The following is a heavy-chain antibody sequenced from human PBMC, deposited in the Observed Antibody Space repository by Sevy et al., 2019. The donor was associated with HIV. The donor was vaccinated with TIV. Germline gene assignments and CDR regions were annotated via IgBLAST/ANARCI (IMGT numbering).Heavy chain of an antibody. CDR2: IKTDGSSR. CDR3: EREGDTVLVRTAVDAFDF. J-gene: IGHJ3*01. CDR1: GFTFSNYW. V-gene: IGHV3-74*01. Sequence: GGSLRLSCAASGFTFSNYWMHWVRQAPGKGLVWVSRIKTDGSSRDSADSVKGRFFISSDNAKNLVYLQMDSLRAEDTAVYYCEREGDTVLVRTAVDAFDFWGQGTMVTVSS. D-gene: IGHD2-2*01.